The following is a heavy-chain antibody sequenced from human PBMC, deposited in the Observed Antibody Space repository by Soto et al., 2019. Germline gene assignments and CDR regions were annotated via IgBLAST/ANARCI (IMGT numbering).Heavy chain of an antibody. J-gene: IGHJ3*02. D-gene: IGHD3-9*01. CDR1: WGTISNLGYY. CDR2: IYYSGST. Sequence: HLLTLRLPYSVSWGTISNLGYYRRFIRPHPGKGLEWIGYIYYSGSTYYNPSLKSRVTISVDTSKNQFSLKLSSVTAADTAVYYCARVRFLADYDILTGTPDDAFDIWGQGTMVTVSS. CDR3: ARVRFLADYDILTGTPDDAFDI. V-gene: IGHV4-31*03.